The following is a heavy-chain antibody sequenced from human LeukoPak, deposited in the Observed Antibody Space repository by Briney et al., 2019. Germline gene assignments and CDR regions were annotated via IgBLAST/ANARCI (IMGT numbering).Heavy chain of an antibody. J-gene: IGHJ6*03. Sequence: SETLSLTCSVSGDSISMHYWSWIRQPPGKGLEWIGYIDHTGSTNYNPSLNSRVTISRDMSKNHFSLELSSVTAADTAVYYCARTTEGYAGGPGYSYYYYMDVWGKGTTVTISS. D-gene: IGHD5-12*01. V-gene: IGHV4-59*11. CDR3: ARTTEGYAGGPGYSYYYYMDV. CDR2: IDHTGST. CDR1: GDSISMHY.